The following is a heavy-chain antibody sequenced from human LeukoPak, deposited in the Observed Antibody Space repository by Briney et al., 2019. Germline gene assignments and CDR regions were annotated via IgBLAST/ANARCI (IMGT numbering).Heavy chain of an antibody. CDR3: ARDCSGGSCYSGFDY. D-gene: IGHD2-15*01. CDR1: GFTFSSYE. CDR2: ISSSGSTI. Sequence: GGSLRLSCAASGFTFSSYEMNWVRQAPGKGLEWVSYISSSGSTIYYADSVKGRFTISRDNAKNSLYLQMNSLRAEDTAVYYCARDCSGGSCYSGFDYWGQGTLVTVSS. J-gene: IGHJ4*02. V-gene: IGHV3-48*03.